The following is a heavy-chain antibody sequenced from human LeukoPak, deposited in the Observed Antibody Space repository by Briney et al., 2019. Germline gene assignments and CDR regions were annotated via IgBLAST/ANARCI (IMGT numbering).Heavy chain of an antibody. D-gene: IGHD6-25*01. Sequence: GGSLRLSCAASGFIFSDYYMSWIRQAPGKGLEWVSYISTSSGYTDYADSVKGRFTISRDNAKSSLYLRMHSLRAEDTAVYYCARAGYSTGWPIDYWGQGTLVTVSS. CDR3: ARAGYSTGWPIDY. CDR2: ISTSSGYT. CDR1: GFIFSDYY. J-gene: IGHJ4*02. V-gene: IGHV3-11*06.